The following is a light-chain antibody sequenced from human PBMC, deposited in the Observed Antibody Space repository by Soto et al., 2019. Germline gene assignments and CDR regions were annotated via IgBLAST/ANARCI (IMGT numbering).Light chain of an antibody. CDR3: QHYDTFSWT. CDR1: QSISNW. J-gene: IGKJ1*01. CDR2: KAS. V-gene: IGKV1-5*03. Sequence: DIQMTQSPSTLSASVGDRVTITCRASQSISNWLAWYQQKPGKAPKLLIYKASNLESGVPSRFSGSGSGTEFTLTISSLQPDDAATYYCQHYDTFSWTFGQGTKV.